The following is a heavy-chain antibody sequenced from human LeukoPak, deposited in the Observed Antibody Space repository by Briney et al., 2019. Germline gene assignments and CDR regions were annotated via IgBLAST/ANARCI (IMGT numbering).Heavy chain of an antibody. D-gene: IGHD1-26*01. CDR2: INPSGGST. V-gene: IGHV1-46*03. J-gene: IGHJ5*02. Sequence: ASVKVSCKASGYTFTSYCMHWVRQAPGQGLEWMGIINPSGGSTSYAQKFQGRVTMTRDTSTSTVYMELSSLRSEDTAVYYCARDKFSGSYFPHWFDPWGQGTLVTVSS. CDR1: GYTFTSYC. CDR3: ARDKFSGSYFPHWFDP.